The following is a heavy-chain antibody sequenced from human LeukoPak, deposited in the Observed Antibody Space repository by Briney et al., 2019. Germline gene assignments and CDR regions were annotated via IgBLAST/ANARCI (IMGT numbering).Heavy chain of an antibody. CDR1: GGSLSGYY. Sequence: SETLSLTCAVYGGSLSGYYWSWIRQPPGKGLEWIGEVNHSGSTNYKPSLKSRVTISVDTSKNQFSLKLSSVTAADTAVYYCARKWELRYNYGMDVWGQGTTVTVSS. V-gene: IGHV4-34*01. D-gene: IGHD1-26*01. CDR2: VNHSGST. J-gene: IGHJ6*02. CDR3: ARKWELRYNYGMDV.